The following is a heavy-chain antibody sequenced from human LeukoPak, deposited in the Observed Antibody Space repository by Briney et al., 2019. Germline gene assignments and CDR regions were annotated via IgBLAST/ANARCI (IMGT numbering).Heavy chain of an antibody. D-gene: IGHD1-26*01. J-gene: IGHJ5*02. CDR3: ARSRLFLSGTCSNSWFDP. Sequence: SETLSLICTVYGGSISSSSYHWGWIRQPPGKGLEWIGNIYYSGSTYYNPSLKSRVTISVDTSKNQFSLKLYSVTAADTAMYYCARSRLFLSGTCSNSWFDPWGHGTLVTVSS. CDR1: GGSISSSSYH. CDR2: IYYSGST. V-gene: IGHV4-39*07.